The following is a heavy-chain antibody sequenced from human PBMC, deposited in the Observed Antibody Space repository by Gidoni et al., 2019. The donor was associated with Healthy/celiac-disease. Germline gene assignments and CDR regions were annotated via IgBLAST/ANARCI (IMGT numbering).Heavy chain of an antibody. CDR2: ISYDGSNK. CDR3: AKAAGGGIDY. D-gene: IGHD2-15*01. Sequence: QVQLVESGGGVVQPGRSLRLSCAASGFTFSSYGLHWVRQAPGKGLEWVAVISYDGSNKYYADSVKGRFTISRDNSKNTLYLQMNSLRAEDTAVNYCAKAAGGGIDYWGQGTLVTVSS. V-gene: IGHV3-30*18. J-gene: IGHJ4*02. CDR1: GFTFSSYG.